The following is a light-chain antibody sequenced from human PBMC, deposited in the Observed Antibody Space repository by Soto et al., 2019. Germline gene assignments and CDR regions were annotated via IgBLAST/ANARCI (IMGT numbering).Light chain of an antibody. CDR2: EVS. Sequence: QSALTQPASVSGSPGQSIAISCTGTSSDVGGYNYVSWYQQHPGKAPKLMIYEVSNRPSGVSNRFSGSKSGNTASLTISGLQAEDEDDYYCSSYTGSSTLSVFXTGTKVTVL. J-gene: IGLJ1*01. V-gene: IGLV2-14*01. CDR1: SSDVGGYNY. CDR3: SSYTGSSTLSV.